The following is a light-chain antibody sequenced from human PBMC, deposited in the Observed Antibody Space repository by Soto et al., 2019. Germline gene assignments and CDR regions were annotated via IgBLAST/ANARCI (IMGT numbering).Light chain of an antibody. CDR2: DVT. V-gene: IGLV2-14*01. J-gene: IGLJ1*01. Sequence: QSVLTQPASVSGSPGQSITISCTGTSSDIGHYDSVSWYQQHPGTAPKLMIYDVTNRPSGVSNRFSGSKSGNTASLTISGLQADDEADYYCSSYTSSSTLYVFGPGTKLTVL. CDR1: SSDIGHYDS. CDR3: SSYTSSSTLYV.